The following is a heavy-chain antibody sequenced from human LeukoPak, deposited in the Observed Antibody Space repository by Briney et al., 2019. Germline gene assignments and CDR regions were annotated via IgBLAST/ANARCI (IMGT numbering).Heavy chain of an antibody. D-gene: IGHD1-20*01. V-gene: IGHV3-53*01. CDR3: VPLNWNPPGDFDR. CDR2: IYSGGST. CDR1: GLTVSSNY. J-gene: IGHJ4*02. Sequence: PGGSLRLSCAASGLTVSSNYMSWVRQAPGKGLEWVSIIYSGGSTYYADSVKGRFTVSKDNAKNSLYLQMNSLRVEDTAVYYCVPLNWNPPGDFDRWGQGTLVTVSS.